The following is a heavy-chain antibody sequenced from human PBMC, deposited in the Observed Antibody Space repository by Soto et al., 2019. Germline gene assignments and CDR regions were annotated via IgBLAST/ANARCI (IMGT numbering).Heavy chain of an antibody. V-gene: IGHV4-59*01. Sequence: SETLSLTCTVSVVSISSYYWSCIRHPPGKGLEWIGYIYYSGSTNYNPSLKSRVTISVDTSKNQFSLKLSSVTAADTAVYYCARGPSSIMLTFGDNFDYWGQGTLVTVSS. CDR2: IYYSGST. CDR3: ARGPSSIMLTFGDNFDY. D-gene: IGHD3-16*01. J-gene: IGHJ4*02. CDR1: VVSISSYY.